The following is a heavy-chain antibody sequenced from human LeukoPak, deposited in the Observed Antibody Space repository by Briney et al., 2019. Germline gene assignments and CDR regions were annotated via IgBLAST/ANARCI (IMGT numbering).Heavy chain of an antibody. CDR1: GGTFSAYF. CDR3: ASFYDVYAFDF. CDR2: INYVGST. D-gene: IGHD3-16*01. Sequence: PSETLSLTCAVSGGTFSAYFWSWVRQAPGKGPEWIGEINYVGSTNYNPSLTDRVSISSDASKNPFYLELTSVTAADTAVYYCASFYDVYAFDFWGLGTMVTVSS. J-gene: IGHJ3*01. V-gene: IGHV4-34*01.